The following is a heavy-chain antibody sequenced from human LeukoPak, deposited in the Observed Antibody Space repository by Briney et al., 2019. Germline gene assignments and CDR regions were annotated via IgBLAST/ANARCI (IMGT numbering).Heavy chain of an antibody. J-gene: IGHJ4*02. V-gene: IGHV4-59*01. CDR3: ARGGDPWRGERVFDY. D-gene: IGHD3-16*01. CDR2: IYYSGST. CDR1: GGSISSYY. Sequence: SETLSLTCTVSGGSISSYYWSWIRQPPGKGLEWIGYIYYSGSTNYKPSVKSRVTISVDTSKNQFSLKLSSVTAADTAVYYCARGGDPWRGERVFDYWGQGTLVTVSS.